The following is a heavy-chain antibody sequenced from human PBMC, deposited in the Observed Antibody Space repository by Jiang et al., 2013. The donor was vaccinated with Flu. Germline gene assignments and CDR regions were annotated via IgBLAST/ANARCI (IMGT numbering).Heavy chain of an antibody. CDR1: GGSISSSTYY. CDR3: ARHVNALQWLVLDYYYGVDV. D-gene: IGHD6-19*01. CDR2: IYYSGSI. J-gene: IGHJ6*02. Sequence: GPGLVKSSETLSLTCTVSGGSISSSTYYWGWIRQPPGKGLEWIGSIYYSGSIYYNPSLKSRVTISVDTSKNQFSLKLSSVTAADTAVYYCARHVNALQWLVLDYYYGVDVWGQGTTVTVSS. V-gene: IGHV4-39*01.